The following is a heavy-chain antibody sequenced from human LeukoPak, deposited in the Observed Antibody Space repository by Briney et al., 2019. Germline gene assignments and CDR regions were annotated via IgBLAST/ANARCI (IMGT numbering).Heavy chain of an antibody. D-gene: IGHD1-26*01. CDR2: ISSSSSYI. Sequence: GGSLRLSCAASGFTFSSYSMNWVRQAPGKGLEWVSSISSSSSYIYYADSVKGRFTISRDNAKNSLYLQMNSLRADDTAVYYCARDRRIMAARVWFDPWGQGTVVTVSS. CDR3: ARDRRIMAARVWFDP. V-gene: IGHV3-21*01. J-gene: IGHJ5*02. CDR1: GFTFSSYS.